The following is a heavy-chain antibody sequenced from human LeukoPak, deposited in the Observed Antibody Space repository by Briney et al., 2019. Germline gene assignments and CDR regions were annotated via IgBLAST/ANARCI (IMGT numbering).Heavy chain of an antibody. CDR1: GFTFISYA. V-gene: IGHV3-23*01. CDR2: IRGSGGST. D-gene: IGHD6-13*01. CDR3: AMPAIRCWYQSDYFFDF. J-gene: IGHJ4*02. Sequence: GGSLRLSCAASGFTFISYAMSWVRQAPGKGLEWVSAIRGSGGSTYYADSVKGRFTISRDNSKNTLYLQMNSLRAADTAVYYCAMPAIRCWYQSDYFFDFWGKGTLVSVSS.